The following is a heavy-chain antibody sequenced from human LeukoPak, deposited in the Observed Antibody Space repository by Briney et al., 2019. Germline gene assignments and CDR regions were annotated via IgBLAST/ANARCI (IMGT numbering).Heavy chain of an antibody. J-gene: IGHJ4*02. V-gene: IGHV3-43*02. CDR1: GFTFSSYA. CDR3: AKDSAYYDSSGYTSFQYYFDY. D-gene: IGHD3-22*01. CDR2: ISGDGGST. Sequence: PGGSLRLSCAASGFTFSSYAMSWVRQAPGKGLEWVSAISGDGGSTYYADSVKGRFTISRDNSKNSLYLQMNSLRTEDTALYYCAKDSAYYDSSGYTSFQYYFDYWGQGTLVTVSS.